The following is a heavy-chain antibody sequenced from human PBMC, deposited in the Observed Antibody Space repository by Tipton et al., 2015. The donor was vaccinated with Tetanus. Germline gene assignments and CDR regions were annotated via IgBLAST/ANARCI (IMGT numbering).Heavy chain of an antibody. V-gene: IGHV5-51*01. J-gene: IGHJ3*01. CDR2: IYPGDSDT. CDR3: ARHATYYDSLSGFGF. CDR1: GYRFDSYW. Sequence: QLVQSGAEVKKPGESLKISCEASGYRFDSYWIGWVRQMPGKGLEWMGIIYPGDSDTRYSPSFQGQVTISADNSISTAYLQWTSLKASDTAMYYCARHATYYDSLSGFGFWGQGTLVTVSS. D-gene: IGHD3-9*01.